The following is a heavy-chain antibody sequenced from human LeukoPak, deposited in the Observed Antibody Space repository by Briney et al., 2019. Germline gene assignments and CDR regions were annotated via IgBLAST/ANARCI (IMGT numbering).Heavy chain of an antibody. D-gene: IGHD6-6*01. CDR3: ARSEYSSSSWFDP. J-gene: IGHJ5*02. CDR2: ISSSSSTI. Sequence: GGSLRLSCAASGFTFSSYSMNWVRQAPGKGLEWVSYISSSSSTIYYADSVKGRFTISRDNTKNSLYLQMNSLRAEDTAVYYCARSEYSSSSWFDPWGQGTLVTVSS. V-gene: IGHV3-48*01. CDR1: GFTFSSYS.